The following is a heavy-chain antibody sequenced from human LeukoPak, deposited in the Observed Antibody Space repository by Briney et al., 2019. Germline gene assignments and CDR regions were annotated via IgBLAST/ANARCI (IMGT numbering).Heavy chain of an antibody. J-gene: IGHJ5*02. Sequence: GGSLRLSCAASGFTFNNYAMNWVRQAPGKGLVWVSLVSSNGVNTYYADPVKGRFTISRDNSKNTVSLQMNSLRAEGTAVYYCARDGRGFDPWGQGTLVTVSS. CDR1: GFTFNNYA. CDR3: ARDGRGFDP. V-gene: IGHV3-23*01. D-gene: IGHD3/OR15-3a*01. CDR2: VSSNGVNT.